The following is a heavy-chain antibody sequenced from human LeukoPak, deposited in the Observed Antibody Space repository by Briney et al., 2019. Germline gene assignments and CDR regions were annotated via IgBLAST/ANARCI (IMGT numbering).Heavy chain of an antibody. J-gene: IGHJ4*02. V-gene: IGHV3-30-3*01. CDR2: ISYDGSNK. CDR3: ARDAPYSGSSLDY. CDR1: GFTFSSYA. Sequence: GGSLRLSCAASGFTFSSYAMHWVRQAPGKGLEWVAVISYDGSNKYYADSVKGRFTISRDNSKNTLYLQMNSLRAEDTAVYYCARDAPYSGSSLDYWGQGTLVTVSS. D-gene: IGHD1-26*01.